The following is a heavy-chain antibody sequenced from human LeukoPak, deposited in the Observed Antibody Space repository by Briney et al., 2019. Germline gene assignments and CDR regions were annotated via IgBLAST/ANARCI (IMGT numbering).Heavy chain of an antibody. Sequence: PSETLSLACTVSGGSIRSYYWSWIRQPPGKGLEWIGYIHYTGSTNYNPSLKSRVTISVDTSKNQFSLQLSSVTATDTAVYFCARHSSSWYPDYWGQGTLVTVSS. CDR1: GGSIRSYY. J-gene: IGHJ4*02. CDR2: IHYTGST. D-gene: IGHD6-13*01. CDR3: ARHSSSWYPDY. V-gene: IGHV4-59*08.